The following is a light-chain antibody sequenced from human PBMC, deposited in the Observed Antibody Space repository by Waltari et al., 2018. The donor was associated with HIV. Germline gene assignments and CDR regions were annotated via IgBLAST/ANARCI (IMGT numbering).Light chain of an antibody. CDR1: SGSISSNS. CDR3: QSFDANNHWV. J-gene: IGLJ3*02. CDR2: EDY. Sequence: FMLTQPHSVSESPGKTVTISCTRSSGSISSNSVQCFQQRPGNAPTTILYEDYQRPSGVPDRFSGTIVKSSNSASLTISGVKTEDEADYYCQSFDANNHWVFGGGTRLTVL. V-gene: IGLV6-57*03.